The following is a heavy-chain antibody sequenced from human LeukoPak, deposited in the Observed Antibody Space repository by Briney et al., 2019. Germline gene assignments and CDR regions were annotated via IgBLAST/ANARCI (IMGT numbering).Heavy chain of an antibody. CDR3: ARGVDWLLTYWFDP. D-gene: IGHD3/OR15-3a*01. J-gene: IGHJ5*02. V-gene: IGHV1-8*02. Sequence: ASVKVSCKASGYTFTSYDINWVRQATGQGLEWMGWMNPNSGNTGYAQKFQGRVTMTRDMSTSTVYMELSSLRSEDTAVYYCARGVDWLLTYWFDPWGQGTLVTVSS. CDR1: GYTFTSYD. CDR2: MNPNSGNT.